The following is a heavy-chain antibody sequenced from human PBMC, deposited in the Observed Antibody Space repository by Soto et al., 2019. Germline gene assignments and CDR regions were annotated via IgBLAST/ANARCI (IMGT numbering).Heavy chain of an antibody. CDR2: IYTSGTA. D-gene: IGHD3-3*01. Sequence: AETLSLTCTVSGCSISSYCRSWIRQPAGKGLEWIGRIYTSGTANYNPSLKSRVTMSVDTSTNQFSLKLCSVTAADTAVYYCARELYYDFWSGYYTADAPFDYWGQGTLVTVSS. CDR3: ARELYYDFWSGYYTADAPFDY. V-gene: IGHV4-4*07. J-gene: IGHJ4*02. CDR1: GCSISSYC.